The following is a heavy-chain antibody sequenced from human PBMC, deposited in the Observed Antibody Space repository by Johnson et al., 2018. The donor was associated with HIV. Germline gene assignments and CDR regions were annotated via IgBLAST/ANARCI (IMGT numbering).Heavy chain of an antibody. J-gene: IGHJ3*02. CDR1: GFTFSSYA. Sequence: QLVESGGGVVQPGRSLRLSCAASGFTFSSYAMHWVRQAPGKGLEWVAVISYDGSNKYYADSVKGRFTISRDNSKNTLYLQMNSLRAEDTAVYYCARDAPDRGSYHVFDSWGQGTMVTVSS. CDR2: ISYDGSNK. CDR3: ARDAPDRGSYHVFDS. D-gene: IGHD1-26*01. V-gene: IGHV3-30*04.